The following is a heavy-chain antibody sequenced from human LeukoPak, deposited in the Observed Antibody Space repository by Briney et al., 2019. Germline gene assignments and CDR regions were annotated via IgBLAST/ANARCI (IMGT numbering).Heavy chain of an antibody. CDR1: VGSMTSGYYS. CDR2: IYQSGST. D-gene: IGHD2-8*01. Sequence: PSQTLSLTCAVAVGSMTSGYYSWSWIRQPPGKGLKWIGYIYQSGSTYYHSSLKSRLIISLDKSKNQFSLRLSSVTAADTAVFYCVRVLARNGAIDYWGQGTLVTVSS. V-gene: IGHV4-30-2*01. CDR3: VRVLARNGAIDY. J-gene: IGHJ4*02.